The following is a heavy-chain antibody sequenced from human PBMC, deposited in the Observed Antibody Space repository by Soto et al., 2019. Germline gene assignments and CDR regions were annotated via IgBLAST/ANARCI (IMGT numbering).Heavy chain of an antibody. CDR2: VCSSGVS. D-gene: IGHD2-21*02. CDR3: ARVRTAYAGLDF. Sequence: QVQLQESGPGLAKPSETLSLTCAVSGGSVNSFCWTWLRQSPGKGLESIDYVCSSGVSDYNPSLGGRVAISRDTSKNQFSLRLTSVTAADTAIYYCARVRTAYAGLDFWGQGTLVTVSS. CDR1: GGSVNSFC. V-gene: IGHV4-4*08. J-gene: IGHJ4*01.